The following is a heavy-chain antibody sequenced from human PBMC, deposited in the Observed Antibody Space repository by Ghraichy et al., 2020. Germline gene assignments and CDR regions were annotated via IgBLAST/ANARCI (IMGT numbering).Heavy chain of an antibody. V-gene: IGHV3-11*04. CDR2: ISSSGSTI. CDR1: GFTFSDYY. CDR3: ARTRDYDFWSGYDY. J-gene: IGHJ4*02. Sequence: LSLTCAASGFTFSDYYMSWIRQAPGKGLEWVSYISSSGSTIYYADSVKGRFTISRDNAKNSLYLQMNSLRAEDTAVYYCARTRDYDFWSGYDYWGQGTLVTVSS. D-gene: IGHD3-3*01.